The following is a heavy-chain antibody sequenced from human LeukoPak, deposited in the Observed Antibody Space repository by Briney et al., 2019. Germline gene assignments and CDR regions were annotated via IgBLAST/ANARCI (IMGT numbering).Heavy chain of an antibody. V-gene: IGHV4-59*01. D-gene: IGHD3-22*01. J-gene: IGHJ4*02. CDR3: ARGGPGSGWHYYLVY. CDR1: GGSISSYY. CDR2: ISYSGST. Sequence: SETLSLTCTVSGGSISSYYWSWIRLPPGKGLEWIGFISYSGSTNYNPSLRSRVTISLDTSKNQFSLHLSSVTGADTAVYYCARGGPGSGWHYYLVYWGQGTLVTVSS.